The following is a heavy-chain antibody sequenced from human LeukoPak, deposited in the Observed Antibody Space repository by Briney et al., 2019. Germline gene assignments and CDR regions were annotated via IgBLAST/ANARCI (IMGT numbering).Heavy chain of an antibody. J-gene: IGHJ4*02. CDR2: ISASGGST. Sequence: GGSLRLSCAASGFTFSSSAMSWVRQVPGKGLEWVSGISASGGSTYYADSVRGRFTISRDNSKNTLYLQMNSLRAEDTAVYYCARSGNDYGDYPDYWGQGTLVTVSS. CDR3: ARSGNDYGDYPDY. V-gene: IGHV3-23*01. CDR1: GFTFSSSA. D-gene: IGHD4-17*01.